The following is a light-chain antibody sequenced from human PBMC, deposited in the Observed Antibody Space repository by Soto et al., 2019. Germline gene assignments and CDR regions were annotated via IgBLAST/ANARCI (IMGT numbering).Light chain of an antibody. V-gene: IGKV1-39*01. CDR3: QQSYSTPRT. CDR2: AAS. Sequence: DIPMTKSPSSLSASVGDRVTITCRASQSINTYLNWYQQKPGKAPKVLIFAASSLQSGVPSRFRGSGSGTDFTHTSSSLQPEDFSTYYCQQSYSTPRTFGQVTKVEIK. J-gene: IGKJ1*01. CDR1: QSINTY.